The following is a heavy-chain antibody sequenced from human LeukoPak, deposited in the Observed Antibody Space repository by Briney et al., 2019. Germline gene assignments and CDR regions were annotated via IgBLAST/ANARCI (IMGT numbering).Heavy chain of an antibody. V-gene: IGHV1-2*02. D-gene: IGHD6-6*01. J-gene: IGHJ6*02. Sequence: GASVKVSCKASGYTFTGYYMHWVRQAPGQGLEWMGWINPNSGGTNYAQKFQGRVTMTRNTSISTAYMELSSLRSEDTAVYYCARVGYSSSDYYYYGMDVWGQGATVTVSS. CDR2: INPNSGGT. CDR3: ARVGYSSSDYYYYGMDV. CDR1: GYTFTGYY.